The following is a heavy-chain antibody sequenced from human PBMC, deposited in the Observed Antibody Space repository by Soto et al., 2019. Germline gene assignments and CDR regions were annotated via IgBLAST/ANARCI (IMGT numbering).Heavy chain of an antibody. CDR3: ARGDRVDYYDSRAHDAFDI. CDR2: INPNSGGT. J-gene: IGHJ3*02. V-gene: IGHV1-2*04. D-gene: IGHD3-22*01. Sequence: ASVKVSCKASGYTFTGYYMHWVRQAPGQGLEWMGWINPNSGGTNYAQKFQGWVTMTRDTSISTAYMELSRLRSDDTAVYYCARGDRVDYYDSRAHDAFDIWGQGTMVTVS. CDR1: GYTFTGYY.